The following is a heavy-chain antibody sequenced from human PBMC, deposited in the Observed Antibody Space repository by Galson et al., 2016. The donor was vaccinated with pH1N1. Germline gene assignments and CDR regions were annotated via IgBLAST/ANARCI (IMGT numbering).Heavy chain of an antibody. CDR2: VNPGGSTI. Sequence: QSGAEVKKPGESLKISCKASGYSFTSYWIAWVRQVPGKGLEWVGVVNPGGSTIRYSPPFQGQVTISSDKSINTAYLQWVSLKASDTATYYCARQYDVGDYLGNAFDIWGQGTMVTVSS. J-gene: IGHJ3*02. V-gene: IGHV5-51*03. CDR1: GYSFTSYW. CDR3: ARQYDVGDYLGNAFDI. D-gene: IGHD4-17*01.